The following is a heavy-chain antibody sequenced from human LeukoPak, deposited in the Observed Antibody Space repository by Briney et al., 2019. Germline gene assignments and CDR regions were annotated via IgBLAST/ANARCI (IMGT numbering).Heavy chain of an antibody. Sequence: GGSLRLSCAASGFTVSSNYMSWVRQAPGKGLEWVSVIYSGGSTYYADSVKGRFTISRDNSKNTLYLQMNSLRAEDTAVYYCASANFWSGYSFGYWGQGTLVTVSS. CDR3: ASANFWSGYSFGY. CDR2: IYSGGST. V-gene: IGHV3-53*01. D-gene: IGHD3-3*01. CDR1: GFTVSSNY. J-gene: IGHJ4*02.